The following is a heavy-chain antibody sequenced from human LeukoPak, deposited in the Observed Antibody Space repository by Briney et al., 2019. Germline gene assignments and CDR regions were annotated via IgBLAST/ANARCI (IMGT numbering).Heavy chain of an antibody. D-gene: IGHD1-14*01. CDR1: GFTVITND. Sequence: GGSLRLCCAASGFTVITNDMTWVRQAPGKGLEWVSVLYSDGNTKYADSVQGRFTISRDNSKNTLYLEMNSLSPDDTAVYYCARGVEPLAANTLAYWGQGTLVTVSS. CDR2: LYSDGNT. J-gene: IGHJ4*02. V-gene: IGHV3-53*01. CDR3: ARGVEPLAANTLAY.